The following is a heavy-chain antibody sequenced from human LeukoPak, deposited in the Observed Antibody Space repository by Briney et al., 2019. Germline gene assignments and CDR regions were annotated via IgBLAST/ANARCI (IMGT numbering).Heavy chain of an antibody. CDR3: ARQGYSNYEYYYYYYYMDV. J-gene: IGHJ6*03. CDR1: CYSISSGYY. Sequence: SETLSLTRALSCYSISSGYYWAWIRQPPGRGLEGIGSIYHSGSTYYNPSLKSRVTISVDTSKNQFSLKLSSVTAADTAVYYCARQGYSNYEYYYYYYYMDVWGKGTTVTVSS. CDR2: IYHSGST. V-gene: IGHV4-38-2*01. D-gene: IGHD4-11*01.